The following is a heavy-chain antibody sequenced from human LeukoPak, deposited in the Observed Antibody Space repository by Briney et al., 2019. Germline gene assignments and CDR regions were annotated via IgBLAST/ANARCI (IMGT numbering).Heavy chain of an antibody. CDR2: VYHSGNT. V-gene: IGHV4-38-2*02. Sequence: SETLSLTCTVSGYSITSGYYWGWIQQPPGKGLEWIGSVYHSGNTYYNPSLKSRVTISVDTSENQFSLKLSSVTAADTAVYYCARGGYCANGVCYTSAFHYFDYWGQGTLVTVSS. CDR3: ARGGYCANGVCYTSAFHYFDY. CDR1: GYSITSGYY. D-gene: IGHD2-8*01. J-gene: IGHJ4*02.